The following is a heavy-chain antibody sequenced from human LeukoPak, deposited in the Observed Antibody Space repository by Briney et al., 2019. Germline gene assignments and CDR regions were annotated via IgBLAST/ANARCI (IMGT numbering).Heavy chain of an antibody. V-gene: IGHV3-30*18. J-gene: IGHJ4*02. D-gene: IGHD6-19*01. CDR2: ISYDGSNK. Sequence: PGGSLRLSCAASGFTFSSYGMHWVRQAPGKGLEWVAVISYDGSNKYYADSVKGRFTISRDNSKNTLYLQMNSLRAEDTAVYYRAKDQSPVAGYYFDYWGQGTLVTVSS. CDR1: GFTFSSYG. CDR3: AKDQSPVAGYYFDY.